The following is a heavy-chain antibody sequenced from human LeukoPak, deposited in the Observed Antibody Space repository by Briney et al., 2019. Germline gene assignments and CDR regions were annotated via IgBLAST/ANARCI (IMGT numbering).Heavy chain of an antibody. V-gene: IGHV5-51*01. CDR3: ATSYSYGLFDY. CDR2: IYPGDSDT. D-gene: IGHD5-18*01. J-gene: IGHJ4*02. CDR1: AYSFSNHW. Sequence: GESLKISCQGFAYSFSNHWIAWVRQMPGKGLEWMGVIYPGDSDTRYNPAFQGLVTISADKSITTAYLHLSSLKASDTAMYYCATSYSYGLFDYWGQGTLVTVSS.